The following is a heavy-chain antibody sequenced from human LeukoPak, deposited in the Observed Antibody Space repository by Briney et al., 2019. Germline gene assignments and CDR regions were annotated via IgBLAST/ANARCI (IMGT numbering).Heavy chain of an antibody. CDR1: GGSITSYY. Sequence: SETLSLTCTVSGGSITSYYWSWIRQPPGKGLEWIGYIYYSGSTTYNPSLKSRVTISVDTSKNQFSLKLSSVTAADTAVYYCARGIVGAPNAYFFDYWGQGTLVTVSS. CDR2: IYYSGST. CDR3: ARGIVGAPNAYFFDY. D-gene: IGHD1-26*01. V-gene: IGHV4-59*01. J-gene: IGHJ4*02.